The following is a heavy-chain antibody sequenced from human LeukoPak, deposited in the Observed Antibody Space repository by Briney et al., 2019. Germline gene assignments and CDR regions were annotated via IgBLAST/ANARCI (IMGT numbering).Heavy chain of an antibody. D-gene: IGHD3-3*01. J-gene: IGHJ1*01. CDR2: ISYDGSNK. CDR1: GFTFSSYA. CDR3: ARDSLNSYYDFWSGSKEYFQH. Sequence: PGGSLRLSCAASGFTFSSYAMHWVRQAPGKGLEWVAVISYDGSNKYYADSVKGRFTISRDNSKNTLYLQMNSLRAEDTAVYYCARDSLNSYYDFWSGSKEYFQHWGQGTLVTVSS. V-gene: IGHV3-30-3*01.